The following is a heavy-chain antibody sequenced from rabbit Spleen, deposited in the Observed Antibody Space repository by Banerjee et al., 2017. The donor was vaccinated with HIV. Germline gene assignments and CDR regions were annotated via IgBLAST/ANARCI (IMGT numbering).Heavy chain of an antibody. Sequence: QEQLVESGGGLVQPEGSLTLTCTASGFSFSAYFYMCWVRQAPGKGLEWIGCIYTGSGSTVYANWAKGRFTIAKTSSTTVTLQMTSLTAADTATYFCARASWSYDYDFVIYPTYFALWGQGTLVTVS. CDR3: ARASWSYDYDFVIYPTYFAL. CDR2: IYTGSGST. CDR1: GFSFSAYFY. D-gene: IGHD6-1*01. J-gene: IGHJ4*01. V-gene: IGHV1S45*01.